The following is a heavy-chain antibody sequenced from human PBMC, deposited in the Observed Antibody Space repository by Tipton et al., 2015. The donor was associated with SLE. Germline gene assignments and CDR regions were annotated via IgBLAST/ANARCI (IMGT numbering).Heavy chain of an antibody. CDR3: ARGGTAMAYWYFDL. V-gene: IGHV4-59*08. Sequence: TLSLTCTVSGGSISSYYWSWIRQPPGKGLEWIGYIYYSGSTNHNPSLKSRVTISVDTSKNQFSLKLSAVTAADTAVYYCARGGTAMAYWYFDLWGRGTLVTVSS. D-gene: IGHD5-18*01. CDR1: GGSISSYY. CDR2: IYYSGST. J-gene: IGHJ2*01.